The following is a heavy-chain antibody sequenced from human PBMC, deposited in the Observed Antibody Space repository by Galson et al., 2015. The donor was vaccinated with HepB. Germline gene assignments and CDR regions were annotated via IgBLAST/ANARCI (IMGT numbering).Heavy chain of an antibody. V-gene: IGHV3-7*01. CDR3: ARDPYANGGYGAFDI. CDR1: GFSLSSYW. D-gene: IGHD3-22*01. Sequence: SLRLSCAGSGFSLSSYWMTWVRQAPGKGLEWVASIKRDGGARKYVDSVEGRFIISRDNAKNSLYLQMNSLRAEDTAIYFCARDPYANGGYGAFDIWGQGTVVTVSS. J-gene: IGHJ3*02. CDR2: IKRDGGAR.